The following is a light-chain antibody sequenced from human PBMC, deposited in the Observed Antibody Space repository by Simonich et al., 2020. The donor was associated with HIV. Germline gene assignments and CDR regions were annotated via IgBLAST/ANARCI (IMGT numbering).Light chain of an antibody. CDR2: KAS. CDR3: QQYNSYTWT. V-gene: IGKV1-5*03. Sequence: DIQITQSPSTLSASVGDRVTITCRASESISSWLAWYQQKSGKAPKLLIYKASSLKRGVPSRFSGSGSGTEFTLTISSLQPDDFATYFCQQYNSYTWTFGQGTKVEIK. CDR1: ESISSW. J-gene: IGKJ1*01.